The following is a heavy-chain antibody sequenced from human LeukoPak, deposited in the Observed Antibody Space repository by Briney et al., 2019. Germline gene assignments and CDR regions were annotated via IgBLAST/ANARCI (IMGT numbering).Heavy chain of an antibody. J-gene: IGHJ5*02. CDR1: GGSISRGDYY. CDR3: ASAPGSRYSSSGWFDP. V-gene: IGHV4-30-4*01. D-gene: IGHD6-13*01. CDR2: IYYSGST. Sequence: PSETLSLTCTVSGGSISRGDYYWSWIRQPPGKGLEWIGYIYYSGSTDYNPSLKSRVTISVDTSKNQFSLKLSSVTAADTAVYYCASAPGSRYSSSGWFDPWGQGTLVTVSS.